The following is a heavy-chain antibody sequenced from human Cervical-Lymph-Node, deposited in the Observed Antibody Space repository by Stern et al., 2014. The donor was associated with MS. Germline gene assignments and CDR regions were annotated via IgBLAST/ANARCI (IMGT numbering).Heavy chain of an antibody. CDR3: ARDIWSYDSSGFFDY. J-gene: IGHJ4*02. Sequence: MQLEESGGGLVKPGGSLRLSCAASGFTFSSYSMNWVRQAPGQGLEWVSSIRSSSSYIYYADSVKGRFTISRDNAKNSLYLQMNSLRAEDTAVYYCARDIWSYDSSGFFDYWGQGTLVTVSS. V-gene: IGHV3-21*01. D-gene: IGHD3-22*01. CDR1: GFTFSSYS. CDR2: IRSSSSYI.